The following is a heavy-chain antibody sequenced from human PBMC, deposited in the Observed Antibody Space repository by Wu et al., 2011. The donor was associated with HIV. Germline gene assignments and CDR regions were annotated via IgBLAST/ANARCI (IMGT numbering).Heavy chain of an antibody. D-gene: IGHD6-13*01. V-gene: IGHV1-69*06. CDR2: IIPMFGTKTA. CDR1: GGTFRSNG. CDR3: ARDRIAAANRYFDY. J-gene: IGHJ4*02. Sequence: QVQLVQSGAEVKKPGSSVRVSCKPSGGTFRSNGIGWVRQAPGQGLEWMGRIIPMFGTKTANNAQKFQGRVSMTRDTSTGIVYMELSSLRSEDTALYYCARDRIAAANRYFDYWGQGTLVTVSS.